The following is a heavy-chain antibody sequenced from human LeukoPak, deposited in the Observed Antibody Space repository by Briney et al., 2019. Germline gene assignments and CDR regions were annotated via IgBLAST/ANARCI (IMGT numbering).Heavy chain of an antibody. CDR1: GYTFTNYG. V-gene: IGHV1-18*01. CDR2: ISGYNGNT. CDR3: ARDLSVGRHDYREPFDY. D-gene: IGHD4-17*01. J-gene: IGHJ4*01. Sequence: ASVKVSCKTSGYTFTNYGISWVRQAPGQGPEWMGWISGYNGNTNYVQKFQGRVTMTTDTSTSTAYMELRSLRSDDTAVYYCARDLSVGRHDYREPFDYWGHGTQVTVSS.